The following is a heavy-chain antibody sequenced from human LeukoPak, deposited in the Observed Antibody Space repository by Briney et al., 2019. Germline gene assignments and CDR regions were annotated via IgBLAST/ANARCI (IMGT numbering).Heavy chain of an antibody. CDR3: AREGGWNDFDY. J-gene: IGHJ4*02. CDR1: GFTFSDYY. Sequence: GGSLRLSCTASGFTFSDYYMSWIRQAPGKGLEWVSYISSSGNLIHFADSVKGRFTFSRDNARNSLYLQMNSLRADDTAIYYCAREGGWNDFDYWGQGTLVTVSS. CDR2: ISSSGNLI. V-gene: IGHV3-11*04. D-gene: IGHD1-1*01.